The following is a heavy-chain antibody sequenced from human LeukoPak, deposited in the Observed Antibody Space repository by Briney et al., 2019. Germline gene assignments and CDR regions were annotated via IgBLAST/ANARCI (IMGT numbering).Heavy chain of an antibody. CDR1: GGSFSGYY. V-gene: IGHV4-34*01. CDR3: ARGAPGPFNWFDP. CDR2: INHSGST. J-gene: IGHJ5*02. Sequence: SETLSLTCAVYGGSFSGYYWSWIRQPPGKGLEWIGEINHSGSTNYNPSLKSRVTISVDTSKYQFSLKLSSVTAADTAVYYCARGAPGPFNWFDPWGQGTLVTVSS. D-gene: IGHD3-10*01.